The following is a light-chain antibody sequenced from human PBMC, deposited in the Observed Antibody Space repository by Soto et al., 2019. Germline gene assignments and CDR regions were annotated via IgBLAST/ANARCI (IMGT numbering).Light chain of an antibody. CDR3: QQYMSYS. J-gene: IGKJ1*01. CDR2: HAS. CDR1: QSITPW. Sequence: DIQMTQSPSTLSASVGDGVTITCRASQSITPWLAWYQQKPGKVPKLLIYHASTLESGVPSRFSGSGSGTEFTLTISSLQPDDFATYYCQQYMSYSFGQGTKVDIK. V-gene: IGKV1-5*01.